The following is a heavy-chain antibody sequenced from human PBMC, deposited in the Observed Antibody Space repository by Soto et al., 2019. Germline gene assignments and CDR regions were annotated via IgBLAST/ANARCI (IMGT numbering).Heavy chain of an antibody. Sequence: QVQLQESGPGLVKPSETLSLTCTVSGGSISSYYWSWIRQPPGKGLEWIGYIYYSGSTNYNPSLKSRVTISVDTSKNQFSLKLSSVPAADTAVYYCAREVAARPGMDVWGQGTTVTVSS. V-gene: IGHV4-59*01. CDR3: AREVAARPGMDV. CDR2: IYYSGST. D-gene: IGHD6-6*01. J-gene: IGHJ6*02. CDR1: GGSISSYY.